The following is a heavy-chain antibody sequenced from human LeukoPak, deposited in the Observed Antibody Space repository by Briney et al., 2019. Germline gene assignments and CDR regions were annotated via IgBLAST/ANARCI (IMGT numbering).Heavy chain of an antibody. CDR2: IYPGDSDT. D-gene: IGHD3-10*01. J-gene: IGHJ4*02. CDR3: ARLFDYYGSGSYYFDY. Sequence: GESLKISCKGSGYSFTSYWTGWVRQMSGKGLEWMGIIYPGDSDTRYSPSFQGQVTISADKSISTAYLQWSSLKASDTAMYYCARLFDYYGSGSYYFDYWGQRTLVTVSS. CDR1: GYSFTSYW. V-gene: IGHV5-51*01.